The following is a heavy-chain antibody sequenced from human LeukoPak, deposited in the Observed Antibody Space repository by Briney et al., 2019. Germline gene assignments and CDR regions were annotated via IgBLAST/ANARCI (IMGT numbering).Heavy chain of an antibody. CDR1: GYTFTTYD. Sequence: ASVKVSCKASGYTFTTYDINWVRQAAGQGLEWMGWMNPNSGNTGYAQKFQGRVTMTRNTSMSTAYMELNSLRSEDTAVYYCARANYYGSGKKDLDYWGQGTLVTVSS. V-gene: IGHV1-8*01. D-gene: IGHD3-10*01. CDR2: MNPNSGNT. CDR3: ARANYYGSGKKDLDY. J-gene: IGHJ4*02.